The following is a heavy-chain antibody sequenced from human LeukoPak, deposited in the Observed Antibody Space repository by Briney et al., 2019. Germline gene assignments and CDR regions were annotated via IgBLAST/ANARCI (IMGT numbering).Heavy chain of an antibody. D-gene: IGHD6-6*01. CDR2: INHSGST. J-gene: IGHJ4*02. CDR3: ARVVLSSRSFFHEISSYFDY. V-gene: IGHV4-34*01. CDR1: GGSFSGYY. Sequence: SETLSLTCAVYGGSFSGYYWSWIRQPPGKGLEWIGEINHSGSTNYNPSLKSRVTISVDTSKNQFSLKLSSVTAADTAVHYCARVVLSSRSFFHEISSYFDYWGQGTLVTVSS.